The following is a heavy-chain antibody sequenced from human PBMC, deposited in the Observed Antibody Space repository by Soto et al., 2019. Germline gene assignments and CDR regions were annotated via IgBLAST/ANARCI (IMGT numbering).Heavy chain of an antibody. CDR3: ARGIAVAGVGGGYYYYYGMDV. V-gene: IGHV3-53*02. D-gene: IGHD6-19*01. CDR1: GFTVSSNY. CDR2: IYSGGST. J-gene: IGHJ6*02. Sequence: EVQLVETGGGLIQPGGSLRLSCAASGFTVSSNYMSWVRQAPGKGLEWVSVIYSGGSTYYADSVKGRFTISRDNSKNTLYLQMNSLRAEDTAVYYCARGIAVAGVGGGYYYYYGMDVWGQGTTVTVSS.